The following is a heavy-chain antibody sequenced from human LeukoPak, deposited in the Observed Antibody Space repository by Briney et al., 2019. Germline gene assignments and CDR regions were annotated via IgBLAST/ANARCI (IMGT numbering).Heavy chain of an antibody. Sequence: PGGSLRLSCTASGFIFSTYWMHWVRQAPGKGLVWVSRINSVGSSTNYADSVKGRFTISRDNAKNMLYLQMNSLRAEDTAVYYCARVRDYDYVWGRREDAFDMWGQGTMVTVSS. CDR1: GFIFSTYW. CDR3: ARVRDYDYVWGRREDAFDM. CDR2: INSVGSST. D-gene: IGHD3-16*01. V-gene: IGHV3-74*01. J-gene: IGHJ3*02.